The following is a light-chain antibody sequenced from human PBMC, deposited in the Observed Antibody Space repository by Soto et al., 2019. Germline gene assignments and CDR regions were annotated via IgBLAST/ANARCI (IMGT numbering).Light chain of an antibody. J-gene: IGKJ5*01. CDR2: AAS. CDR3: QQLFDSPLT. V-gene: IGKV1-9*01. Sequence: DIQLTQSPSFLSPSIGESVTITCRASQVISTSLAWYQVKPGKAPKLLIYAASTLESGVPSRFSATVSGTAVSLTITSLQPEDFATYYCQQLFDSPLTFSQGTRLEIK. CDR1: QVISTS.